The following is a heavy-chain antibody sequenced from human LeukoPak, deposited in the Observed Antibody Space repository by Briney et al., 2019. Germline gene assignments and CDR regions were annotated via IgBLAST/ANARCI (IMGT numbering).Heavy chain of an antibody. CDR1: GGSISSYY. V-gene: IGHV4-59*08. J-gene: IGHJ4*02. CDR3: ARHIGSGGPIDY. Sequence: NPSETLSLTCTVSGGSISSYYWSWIRQPPGKGLEWIGYIYYSGSTNYNPSLKSRVTISVDTSKNQFSLKLSSVTAADTAVYYCARHIGSGGPIDYWGQGTLVTVSS. CDR2: IYYSGST. D-gene: IGHD3-10*01.